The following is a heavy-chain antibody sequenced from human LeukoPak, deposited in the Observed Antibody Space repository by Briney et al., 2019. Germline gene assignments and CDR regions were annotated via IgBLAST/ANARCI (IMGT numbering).Heavy chain of an antibody. D-gene: IGHD3-22*01. CDR3: ARRSYDSSGYYVH. Sequence: PSETLSLTCTVSGGSISNYYWSWIRQPPGKGLEWIGYIYYSGSTNYNPSLKSRVTISLDTSKNQFSLKLSSVTAADTAVYYCARRSYDSSGYYVHWGQGTLVTVSP. J-gene: IGHJ4*01. CDR1: GGSISNYY. V-gene: IGHV4-59*08. CDR2: IYYSGST.